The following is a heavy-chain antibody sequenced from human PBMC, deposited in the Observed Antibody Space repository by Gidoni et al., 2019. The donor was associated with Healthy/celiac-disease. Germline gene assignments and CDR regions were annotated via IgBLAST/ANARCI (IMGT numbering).Heavy chain of an antibody. CDR1: GFTFSSYA. Sequence: EVQLLESGGGLVQPGGSLRLSCAASGFTFSSYAMGWVRQAPGQGLEWVSAISGSGGSTYYADSVKGRFTISRDNSKNTLYLQMNSLRAEDTAVYYCAKDWSAAAGLPEIDYWGQGTLVTVSS. V-gene: IGHV3-23*01. CDR2: ISGSGGST. D-gene: IGHD6-13*01. CDR3: AKDWSAAAGLPEIDY. J-gene: IGHJ4*02.